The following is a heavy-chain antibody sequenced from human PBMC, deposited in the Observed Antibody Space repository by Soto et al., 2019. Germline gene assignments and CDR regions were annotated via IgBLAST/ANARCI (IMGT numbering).Heavy chain of an antibody. Sequence: QVQLVESGGGVVQSGRSLRLSCAASGFTFSSYGMHWVRQAPGKGLEWVAVISYDGSNKYYADSVKGRFTISRDNSKNTLYLQMNSLRAEDTAVYYCAKHGDSSSRPSLDYWGQGTLVTVSS. D-gene: IGHD6-6*01. CDR1: GFTFSSYG. J-gene: IGHJ4*02. V-gene: IGHV3-30*18. CDR3: AKHGDSSSRPSLDY. CDR2: ISYDGSNK.